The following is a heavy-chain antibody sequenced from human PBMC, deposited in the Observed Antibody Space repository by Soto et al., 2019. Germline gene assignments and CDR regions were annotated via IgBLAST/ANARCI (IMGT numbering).Heavy chain of an antibody. CDR3: ARGVAARRTNYYDGKDV. V-gene: IGHV1-8*01. Sequence: QVQLVQSGAEVKKPGASVKVSCKASGYTFTSYDINWVRQATGQGLEWMRWMNPNSGNTGYAQKFHGRVTMTRNTSISTAYMELSSLRSEDTAVYYWARGVAARRTNYYDGKDVWGQGTTVTVSS. J-gene: IGHJ6*02. CDR2: MNPNSGNT. D-gene: IGHD6-6*01. CDR1: GYTFTSYD.